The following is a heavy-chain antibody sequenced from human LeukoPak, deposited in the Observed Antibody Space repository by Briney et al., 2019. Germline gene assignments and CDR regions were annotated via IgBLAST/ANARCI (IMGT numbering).Heavy chain of an antibody. V-gene: IGHV1-2*07. CDR1: GYTFTAYY. CDR2: IDPNTGDT. CDR3: ARDREFGSGSYYPEFAY. J-gene: IGHJ4*02. Sequence: ASATVSCKASGYTFTAYYLHWVRQAPGQGPEWMGWIDPNTGDTNYAHNFQGRVTMTRDTSVSTTFMDLSSLRSDDTAVYYCARDREFGSGSYYPEFAYWCQGTLVTVSS. D-gene: IGHD3-10*01.